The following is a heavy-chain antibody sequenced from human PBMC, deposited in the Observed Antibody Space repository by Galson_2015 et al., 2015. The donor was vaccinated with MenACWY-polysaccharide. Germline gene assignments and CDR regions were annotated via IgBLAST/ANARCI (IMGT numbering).Heavy chain of an antibody. V-gene: IGHV3-23*01. CDR3: AKGRDALDA. CDR1: GFPFRFSIYA. J-gene: IGHJ3*01. Sequence: SLRLSCAASGFPFRFSIYAMTWVRQAPGKGPEWVSDIDGDGANTNYADSEKGRFTVSRDNSQNTVYLQMNSLRAEDTAVYYCAKGRDALDAWGQGAMVTVSS. CDR2: IDGDGANT.